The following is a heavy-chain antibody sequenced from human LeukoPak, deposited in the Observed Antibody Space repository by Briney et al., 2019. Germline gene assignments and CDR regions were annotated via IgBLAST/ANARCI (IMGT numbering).Heavy chain of an antibody. CDR1: GYTFRNYG. J-gene: IGHJ4*02. CDR3: VRDFPTKSPRHFEY. D-gene: IGHD5-24*01. V-gene: IGHV1-18*01. CDR2: ISVYTGET. Sequence: ASVKVSCQASGYTFRNYGISWVRQVPGQGLEWVAWISVYTGETDYSQKFQGRVTLTTDTSTSTAYMEMRSLTSDDTAVHYCVRDFPTKSPRHFEYWGQGTPVTVSS.